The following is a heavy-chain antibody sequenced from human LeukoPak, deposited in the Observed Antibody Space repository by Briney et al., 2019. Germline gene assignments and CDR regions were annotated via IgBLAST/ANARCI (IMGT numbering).Heavy chain of an antibody. CDR2: MSPNSGNT. J-gene: IGHJ5*02. CDR1: GYTFTSYD. Sequence: GASVKVSCKASGYTFTSYDFNWVRQATGQRPEWMGWMSPNSGNTGHAQKFQGRVTMTRNTSISTAYMELSSLRSEDTAVYYCARGQSYYGSGSYSVWFDPWGQGTLVTVSS. V-gene: IGHV1-8*01. CDR3: ARGQSYYGSGSYSVWFDP. D-gene: IGHD3-10*01.